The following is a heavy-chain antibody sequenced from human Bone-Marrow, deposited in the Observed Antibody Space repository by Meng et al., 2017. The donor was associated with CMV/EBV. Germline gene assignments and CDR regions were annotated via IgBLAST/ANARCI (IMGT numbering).Heavy chain of an antibody. Sequence: GESLKISCAASGFTFSNYSMNWVRQAPGKGLEWVSSISSSSSYIYYADSVKGRFTISRDNAKNSLYLQMNSLRAEDTAVYYCASRPTRYCSGGSCYVHWGQGTRVTGLL. CDR3: ASRPTRYCSGGSCYVH. CDR1: GFTFSNYS. V-gene: IGHV3-21*01. J-gene: IGHJ4*02. CDR2: ISSSSSYI. D-gene: IGHD2-15*01.